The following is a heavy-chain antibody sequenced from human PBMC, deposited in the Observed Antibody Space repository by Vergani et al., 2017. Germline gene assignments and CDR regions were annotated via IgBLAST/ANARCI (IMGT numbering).Heavy chain of an antibody. D-gene: IGHD5-12*01. CDR2: ICHTEDT. CDR3: ARDRGYSGYDYGGWFDP. CDR1: GDSISSNHC. V-gene: IGHV4-4*03. J-gene: IGHJ5*02. Sequence: QVQLQESGPGLVKPPGTLSLTCAVSGDSISSNHCWTWVRPPPGKGLEWIGEICHTEDTKYSPSLKSRVTVSVDESRNLFSLRPNSVTAADTAVYYCARDRGYSGYDYGGWFDPWGQGTLVTVSS.